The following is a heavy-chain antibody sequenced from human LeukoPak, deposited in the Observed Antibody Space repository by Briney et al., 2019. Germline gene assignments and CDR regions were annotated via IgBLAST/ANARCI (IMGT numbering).Heavy chain of an antibody. J-gene: IGHJ5*02. Sequence: PSETLSLTCTVSGGSISSGGYYWSWIRQHPGKGLEWIGYIYYSGSTYYNPSLKSRVTISVDTPKNQFSLKLSSVTAADTAVYYCARDAQGYCSSTSCSPPGFDPWGQGTLVTVSS. V-gene: IGHV4-31*03. D-gene: IGHD2-2*01. CDR3: ARDAQGYCSSTSCSPPGFDP. CDR1: GGSISSGGYY. CDR2: IYYSGST.